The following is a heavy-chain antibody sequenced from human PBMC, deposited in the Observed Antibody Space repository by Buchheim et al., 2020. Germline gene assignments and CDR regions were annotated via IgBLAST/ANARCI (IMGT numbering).Heavy chain of an antibody. J-gene: IGHJ4*02. V-gene: IGHV3-30*03. Sequence: QVQLVESGGGVVQPGRSLRLSCAASGFTFSSYGMHWVRQAPGKGLEWVAVISYDGSNKYYADSVKGRFTISRDNYKKTLYLQMNSLRAEDTAVYYCAIGGYYDSSGYHYFDYWGQGTL. D-gene: IGHD3-22*01. CDR2: ISYDGSNK. CDR1: GFTFSSYG. CDR3: AIGGYYDSSGYHYFDY.